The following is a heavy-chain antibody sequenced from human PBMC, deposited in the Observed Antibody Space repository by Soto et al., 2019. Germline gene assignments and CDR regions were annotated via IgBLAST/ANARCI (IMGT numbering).Heavy chain of an antibody. CDR2: ISFNGKKT. Sequence: QVQLVESGGGVVQPGQSLRLACAASGFTFSAYGMLWVRQAPGKGLEWVTFISFNGKKTDYADSVKGRFTVSRDNFKNTLYLQMNSLRAEDTAVYYCADIGGYDSAGGAYWGQGALVTVSS. V-gene: IGHV3-33*05. J-gene: IGHJ4*02. CDR1: GFTFSAYG. D-gene: IGHD5-12*01. CDR3: ADIGGYDSAGGAY.